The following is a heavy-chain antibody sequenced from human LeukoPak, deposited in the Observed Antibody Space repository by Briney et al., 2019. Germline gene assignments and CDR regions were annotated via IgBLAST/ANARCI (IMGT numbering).Heavy chain of an antibody. Sequence: SQTLSLTCAISGDSVSSKNGAWNWIRQSPSRGLEWLGRTYYRSKWYDEYADSVKGRVTISPDTSKNQFSLHVYSVSPEDTAVYYCARDLGTSGWYTFDFWGQGTLVTVSS. CDR2: TYYRSKWYD. J-gene: IGHJ5*01. CDR3: ARDLGTSGWYTFDF. V-gene: IGHV6-1*01. CDR1: GDSVSSKNGA. D-gene: IGHD6-19*01.